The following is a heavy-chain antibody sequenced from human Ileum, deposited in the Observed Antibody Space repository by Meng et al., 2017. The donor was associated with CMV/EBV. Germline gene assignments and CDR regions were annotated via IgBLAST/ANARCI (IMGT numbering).Heavy chain of an antibody. D-gene: IGHD2-2*01. V-gene: IGHV3-48*03. J-gene: IGHJ4*02. CDR2: ISSSGSTI. Sequence: GGSLRLSCAASGFTFSSYEMNWVRQAPGKGLEWVSYISSSGSTIYYADSVKGRFTISRDNAKNSLYLQMNSLRAEDTAVYYCARVGKWRCSSTSCYADWGQGTLDTVSS. CDR3: ARVGKWRCSSTSCYAD. CDR1: GFTFSSYE.